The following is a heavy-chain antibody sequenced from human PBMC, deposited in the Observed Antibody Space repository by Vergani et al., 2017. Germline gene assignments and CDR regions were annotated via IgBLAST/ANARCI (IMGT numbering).Heavy chain of an antibody. J-gene: IGHJ3*02. CDR3: ARHEIAAAPLGDDAFDI. Sequence: EVQLVPSGAEVKKPGESLKISCKGSGYSFTSYWIGWVRQMPGKGLEWMGIIYPGDSDTRYSPSFQGQVTISADKSISTAYLQWSSLKASDTAMYYCARHEIAAAPLGDDAFDIWGQGTMVTVSS. CDR1: GYSFTSYW. CDR2: IYPGDSDT. V-gene: IGHV5-51*01. D-gene: IGHD6-13*01.